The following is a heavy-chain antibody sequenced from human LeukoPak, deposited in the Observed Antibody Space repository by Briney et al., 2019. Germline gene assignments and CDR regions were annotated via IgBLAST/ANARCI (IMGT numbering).Heavy chain of an antibody. V-gene: IGHV1-69*13. J-gene: IGHJ3*02. CDR1: GGTFSSYA. Sequence: SVKVSCKASGGTFSSYAISWVRQAPGQGLEWMGWIIPIFGTANYAQKFQGRVTITADESTSTAYMELSSLRSEDTAVYYCARDKLDYYDSSGYYQSSADPFDIWGQGTMVTVSS. D-gene: IGHD3-22*01. CDR3: ARDKLDYYDSSGYYQSSADPFDI. CDR2: IIPIFGTA.